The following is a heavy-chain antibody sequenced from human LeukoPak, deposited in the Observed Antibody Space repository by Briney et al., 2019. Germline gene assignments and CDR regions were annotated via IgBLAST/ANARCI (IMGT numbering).Heavy chain of an antibody. J-gene: IGHJ5*02. CDR1: GFTVSSNY. D-gene: IGHD1-14*01. Sequence: GGSLRLSCAASGFTVSSNYMNWVRQAPGKGLEWVSVIYSGGSTYYADSVKGRFTISRDNSKNTLYLQMNSLRAEDTAVYYCARSPGRYNWFDPWGQGTLVTVSS. V-gene: IGHV3-53*01. CDR3: ARSPGRYNWFDP. CDR2: IYSGGST.